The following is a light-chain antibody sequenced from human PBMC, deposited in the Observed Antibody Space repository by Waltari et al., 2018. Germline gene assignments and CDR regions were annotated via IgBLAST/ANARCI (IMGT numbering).Light chain of an antibody. Sequence: QLVLTQSPSASASLGASVKITCTLSSGHSSNVVAWHQQQPEKGPRCLMKVNSDGSHSKGGGIPARFSASSSGACRYLPISSLQSDDEADYYCQTWGTGIWVFGGGTRLTVL. CDR1: SGHSSNV. CDR3: QTWGTGIWV. CDR2: VNSDGSH. V-gene: IGLV4-69*01. J-gene: IGLJ3*02.